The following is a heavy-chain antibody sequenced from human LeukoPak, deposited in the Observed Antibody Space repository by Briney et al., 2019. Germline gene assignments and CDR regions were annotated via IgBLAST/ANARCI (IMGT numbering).Heavy chain of an antibody. V-gene: IGHV3-21*01. CDR3: ARDQYNYGGNRDYYGMDV. D-gene: IGHD4-23*01. Sequence: GGSLRLSCAASGFTFSGYTMNWVRQAPGKGLEWVSSISTSSSYIYYADSVKGRFTISRDNAKNSLYPQMNSLRAEDTAVYYCARDQYNYGGNRDYYGMDVWGQGTTVTVSS. J-gene: IGHJ6*02. CDR1: GFTFSGYT. CDR2: ISTSSSYI.